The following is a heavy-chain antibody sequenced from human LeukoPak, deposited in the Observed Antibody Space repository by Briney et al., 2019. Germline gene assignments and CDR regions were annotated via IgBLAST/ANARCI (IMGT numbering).Heavy chain of an antibody. CDR2: IYYSGNT. CDR3: ARRSYDSGGYEFDY. V-gene: IGHV4-31*03. D-gene: IGHD3-22*01. J-gene: IGHJ4*02. Sequence: SQTLSLTCTVSGGSISSGGYYWSWIRQHPGKGLEWIGYIYYSGNTYYNPSLKSRVSISVDTSKNEFSLKLSSVTAADTAVYYCARRSYDSGGYEFDYWGQGTLVTVSS. CDR1: GGSISSGGYY.